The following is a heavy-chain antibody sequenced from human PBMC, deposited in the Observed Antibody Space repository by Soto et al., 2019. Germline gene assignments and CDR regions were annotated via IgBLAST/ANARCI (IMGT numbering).Heavy chain of an antibody. CDR2: IDPSDSYT. CDR3: EAGRPGGYYGMDV. V-gene: IGHV5-10-1*01. CDR1: GYSFTSYW. Sequence: GESLKISCKGSGYSFTSYWISWVRQMPGKGLEWVGRIDPSDSYTNYSPSFQGHVTISADKSISTAYLQWSSLKASDTAMYYCEAGRPGGYYGMDVWGQGTTVTVSS. J-gene: IGHJ6*02. D-gene: IGHD6-6*01.